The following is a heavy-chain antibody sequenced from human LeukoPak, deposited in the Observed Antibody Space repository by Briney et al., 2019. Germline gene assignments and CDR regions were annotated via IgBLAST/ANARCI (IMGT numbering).Heavy chain of an antibody. Sequence: KPSETLSLTCTVSGGSISSSNYYWGWIRQPPGKGLEWIGSIYYTGSTYYNPSLKSRVTISVDTSKNQFSLKLSSVTAADTAVYYCARNRDGYNSFDYWGQGTLVTVSS. J-gene: IGHJ4*02. V-gene: IGHV4-39*07. D-gene: IGHD5-24*01. CDR3: ARNRDGYNSFDY. CDR2: IYYTGST. CDR1: GGSISSSNYY.